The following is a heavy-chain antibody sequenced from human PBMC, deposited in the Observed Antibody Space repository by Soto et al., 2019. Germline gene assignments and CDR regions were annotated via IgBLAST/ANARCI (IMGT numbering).Heavy chain of an antibody. CDR1: GGSISSYY. D-gene: IGHD6-13*01. J-gene: IGHJ4*02. CDR3: ARSTSAGIAAN. CDR2: IYYSGST. V-gene: IGHV4-59*01. Sequence: SETLSLTCNVSGGSISSYYWSWIRQPPGKGLEWIGFIYYSGSTDYNPSLKSRASVSIDTSKNQFSLKLSSVTAADTAVYYCARSTSAGIAANRGQGTLVTVSS.